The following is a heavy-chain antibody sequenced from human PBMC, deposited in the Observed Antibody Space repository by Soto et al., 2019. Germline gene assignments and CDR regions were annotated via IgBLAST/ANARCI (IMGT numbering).Heavy chain of an antibody. Sequence: SETLSLTCTVSGGSISSGGYYWSWIRQHPGKGLEWIGYIYYSGSTYYNPSLKSRVTISVDTSKNQFSLKLSSVTAADTAVYYCARDSRGCSGYNVHWGQRTLVTVSS. J-gene: IGHJ4*02. CDR1: GGSISSGGYY. V-gene: IGHV4-31*02. CDR3: ARDSRGCSGYNVH. CDR2: IYYSGST. D-gene: IGHD5-12*01.